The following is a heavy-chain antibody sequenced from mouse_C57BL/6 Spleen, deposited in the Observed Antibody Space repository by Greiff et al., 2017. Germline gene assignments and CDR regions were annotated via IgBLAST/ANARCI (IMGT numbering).Heavy chain of an antibody. CDR2: ISDGGSYT. D-gene: IGHD2-14*01. Sequence: EVMLVESGGGLVKPGGSLKLSCAASGFTFSSYAMSWVRQTPEKRLEWVATISDGGSYTYYPDNVKGRFTISRDNAKNNLYLQMSHLKSEDTAMYYCARDREVQGAAMDYWGQGTSVTVSS. CDR1: GFTFSSYA. V-gene: IGHV5-4*01. CDR3: ARDREVQGAAMDY. J-gene: IGHJ4*01.